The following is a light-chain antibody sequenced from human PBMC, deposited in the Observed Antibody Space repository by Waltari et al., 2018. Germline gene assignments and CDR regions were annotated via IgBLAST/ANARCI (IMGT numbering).Light chain of an antibody. CDR3: QSYDNSLSGVV. J-gene: IGLJ2*01. V-gene: IGLV1-40*01. Sequence: QSVLPQPPSLSGPPGPTLPISCTVIISNIRAAYDVHCYQKHPETAPKLLIYTNNQRPSGVPDRFSGSKSGTSASLAITGLQAEDEAHYHCQSYDNSLSGVVFGGGTKLTVL. CDR1: ISNIRAAYD. CDR2: TNN.